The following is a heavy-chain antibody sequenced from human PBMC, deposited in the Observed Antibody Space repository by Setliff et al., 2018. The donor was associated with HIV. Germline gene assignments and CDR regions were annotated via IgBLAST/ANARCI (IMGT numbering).Heavy chain of an antibody. CDR1: GDSISSGSYF. CDR2: ISYSGNT. CDR3: ARHVKSDFWSVHHTLDS. J-gene: IGHJ4*02. V-gene: IGHV4-39*01. D-gene: IGHD3-3*01. Sequence: ASETLSLTCSVSGDSISSGSYFWGWIRQPPGKGLEWIGSISYSGNTYSSPSLKSRVIISVDASTNQVSLKLSSVTAADTAVYYCARHVKSDFWSVHHTLDSWGQGTLVTVSS.